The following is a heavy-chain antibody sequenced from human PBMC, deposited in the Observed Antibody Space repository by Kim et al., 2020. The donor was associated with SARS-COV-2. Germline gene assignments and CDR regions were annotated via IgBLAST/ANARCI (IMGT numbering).Heavy chain of an antibody. V-gene: IGHV4-31*03. D-gene: IGHD1-7*01. J-gene: IGHJ5*02. CDR1: GGSISSGGYY. Sequence: SETLSLTCTVSGGSISSGGYYWSWIRQHPGKGLEWIGYIYYSGSTYYNPSLKSRVTISVDTSKNQFSLKLSSVTAADTAVYYCARDIREGSGFGTWFDPWGQGTLVTVSS. CDR2: IYYSGST. CDR3: ARDIREGSGFGTWFDP.